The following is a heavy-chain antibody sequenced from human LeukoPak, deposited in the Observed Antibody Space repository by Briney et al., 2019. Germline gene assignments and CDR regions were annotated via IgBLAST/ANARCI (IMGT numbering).Heavy chain of an antibody. CDR1: GFTFSTYW. J-gene: IGHJ4*02. Sequence: GGSLRLSCSASGFTFSTYWMSWVRLAPGKGLEWVANIKEDGSEKNYADSVKGRFTISRDNAKNSLYLQMNSPRAEDTAVYYCARGYTCGYWGQGTLVIVSS. CDR2: IKEDGSEK. D-gene: IGHD5-18*01. V-gene: IGHV3-7*04. CDR3: ARGYTCGY.